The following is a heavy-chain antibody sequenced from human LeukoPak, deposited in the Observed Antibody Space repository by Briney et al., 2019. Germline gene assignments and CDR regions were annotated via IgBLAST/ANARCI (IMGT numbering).Heavy chain of an antibody. CDR1: GFTFSSYW. J-gene: IGHJ4*02. Sequence: GGSLRLSCAASGFTFSSYWMSWVRQAPGKGLEWVANIKQDGSEKYYVDSVKGRFTISRDNAKNSLYLQMNSLRAEDMALYYCAKGSSGYYSPFDYWGQGTLVTVSS. CDR3: AKGSSGYYSPFDY. CDR2: IKQDGSEK. D-gene: IGHD3-22*01. V-gene: IGHV3-7*03.